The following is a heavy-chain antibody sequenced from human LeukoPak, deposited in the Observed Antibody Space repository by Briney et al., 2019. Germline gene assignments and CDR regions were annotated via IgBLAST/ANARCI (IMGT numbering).Heavy chain of an antibody. CDR1: GFTFSNAW. Sequence: GGSLRLSCAASGFTFSNAWMSWVRQAPGKGLEWVGRVKSDTDGGTIDYAAPVKGRFTISRDDSESTLYLHMNSLKTEDSAVCYCATGSGHKNDNWGQGTLVTVSS. CDR2: VKSDTDGGTI. V-gene: IGHV3-15*01. CDR3: ATGSGHKNDN. D-gene: IGHD6-19*01. J-gene: IGHJ4*02.